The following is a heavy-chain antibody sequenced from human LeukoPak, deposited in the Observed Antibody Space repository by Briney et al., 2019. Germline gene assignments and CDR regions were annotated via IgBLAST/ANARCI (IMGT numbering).Heavy chain of an antibody. CDR1: GFTVSSNY. D-gene: IGHD3-10*01. CDR3: AKDGGRYYYGSGSPVGYFDY. Sequence: PGGSLRLSCAASGFTVSSNYMSWVRQAPGKGLEWVSAISGSGGSTYYADSVKGRFTISRDNSKNTLYLQMNSLRAEDAAVYYCAKDGGRYYYGSGSPVGYFDYWGQGTLVTVSS. CDR2: ISGSGGST. J-gene: IGHJ4*02. V-gene: IGHV3-23*01.